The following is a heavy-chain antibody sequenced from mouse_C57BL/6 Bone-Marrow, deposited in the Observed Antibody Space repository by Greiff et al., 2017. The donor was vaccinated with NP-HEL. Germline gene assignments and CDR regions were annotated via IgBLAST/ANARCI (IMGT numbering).Heavy chain of an antibody. D-gene: IGHD2-13*01. J-gene: IGHJ1*03. V-gene: IGHV1-69*01. CDR1: GYTFTSYW. CDR3: ARWSIWGRGYCDV. Sequence: VQLQQPGAELVMPGASVKLSCKASGYTFTSYWMHWVKQRPGQGLEWIGEIDPSDSYTNSNQKSKGKSTLTVDKSSTTAYRQLSSVTSEDSAVDCCARWSIWGRGYCDVWGTGTTVTVAS. CDR2: IDPSDSYT.